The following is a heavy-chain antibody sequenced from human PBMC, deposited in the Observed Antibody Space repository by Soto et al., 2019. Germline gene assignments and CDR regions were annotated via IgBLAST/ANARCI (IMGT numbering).Heavy chain of an antibody. CDR1: GGTFSSYA. CDR3: ARSLGNNWNDGGKNWFDP. V-gene: IGHV1-69*01. J-gene: IGHJ5*02. Sequence: QVQLVQSGAEVKKPGSSVKVSCKASGGTFSSYAISWVRQAPGQGLEWMGGIIPIFGTANYAQKFQGRVTITADESTSTGYMELSSLRSEDTAVYYCARSLGNNWNDGGKNWFDPWGQGTLVTVSS. D-gene: IGHD1-20*01. CDR2: IIPIFGTA.